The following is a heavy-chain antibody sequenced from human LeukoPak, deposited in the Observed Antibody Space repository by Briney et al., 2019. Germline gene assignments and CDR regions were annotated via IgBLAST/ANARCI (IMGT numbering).Heavy chain of an antibody. CDR2: IYYSGST. D-gene: IGHD3-9*01. Sequence: SETLSLTCTVSGGSISSYYWSWIRQPPGKGLEWIGYIYYSGSTNYNPSLKSRVTISVDTSKNQFSLKLSSVTAADTAVYYCARSGSGYYDILTGPSPFDYWGQGTLVTVSS. V-gene: IGHV4-59*01. J-gene: IGHJ4*02. CDR1: GGSISSYY. CDR3: ARSGSGYYDILTGPSPFDY.